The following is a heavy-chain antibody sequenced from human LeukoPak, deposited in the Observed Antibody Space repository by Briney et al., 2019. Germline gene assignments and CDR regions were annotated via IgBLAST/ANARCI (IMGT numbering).Heavy chain of an antibody. Sequence: GGSLRLSCAASGFTFSSYAMSWVRQAPGKGLEWVSAISGSGGSTYYADSVKGRFTISRDNSKNTLYLQMNSLRAEDTAVYYCAKSGPAMLVVVTESDYWSQGTLVTVSS. CDR2: ISGSGGST. D-gene: IGHD3-22*01. J-gene: IGHJ4*02. V-gene: IGHV3-23*01. CDR1: GFTFSSYA. CDR3: AKSGPAMLVVVTESDY.